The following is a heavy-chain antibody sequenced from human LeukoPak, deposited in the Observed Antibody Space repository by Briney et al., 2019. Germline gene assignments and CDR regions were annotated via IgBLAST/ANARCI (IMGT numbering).Heavy chain of an antibody. D-gene: IGHD5-24*01. Sequence: PGGSLRLSCTASGFTFSSYGMHWVRQAPGKGLEWVTVISYDGSNKYFADSVKGRFTISRDNSKNTLFLQMNSLRAEDTAVYYCARHAVEGKWLQFYYFNYWGQGSLVTVSS. J-gene: IGHJ4*02. CDR3: ARHAVEGKWLQFYYFNY. CDR1: GFTFSSYG. V-gene: IGHV3-30*03. CDR2: ISYDGSNK.